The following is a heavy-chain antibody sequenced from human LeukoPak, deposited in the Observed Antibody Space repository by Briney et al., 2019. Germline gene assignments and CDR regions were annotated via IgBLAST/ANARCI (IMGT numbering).Heavy chain of an antibody. J-gene: IGHJ4*02. Sequence: GRSLRLSCAASGFTFSNYAIHWVRQAPGKGLEWVAVISYDGSNKYYADSVEGRFAISRDNSKNTLFLQMNNLRAEDTAVYYCARVDWEGSGSYYFDYWGQGTLVTVSS. CDR1: GFTFSNYA. V-gene: IGHV3-30*09. D-gene: IGHD1-26*01. CDR3: ARVDWEGSGSYYFDY. CDR2: ISYDGSNK.